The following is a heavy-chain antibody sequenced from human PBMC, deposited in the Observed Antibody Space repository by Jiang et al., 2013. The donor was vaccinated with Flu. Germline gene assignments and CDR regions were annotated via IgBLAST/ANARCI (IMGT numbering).Heavy chain of an antibody. J-gene: IGHJ3*02. CDR3: ARDSYYGSGYAFDI. Sequence: WLARIDWDDDKFYSTSLKTRLTISKDTSKNQVVLTMTNMDPVDTATYYCARDSYYGSGYAFDIWGQGTMVTVSS. V-gene: IGHV2-70*04. D-gene: IGHD3-10*01. CDR2: IDWDDDK.